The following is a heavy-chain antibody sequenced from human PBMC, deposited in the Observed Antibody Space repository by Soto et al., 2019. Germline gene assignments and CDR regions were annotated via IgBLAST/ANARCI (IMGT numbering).Heavy chain of an antibody. J-gene: IGHJ6*02. V-gene: IGHV5-51*01. CDR2: IYPGDSDT. CDR3: ARVNIVVVTAANRFNYYGMDV. CDR1: GYSFTNYW. Sequence: GESLKISCKGSGYSFTNYWIGWVRQMPGKGLEWMGIIYPGDSDTRFSPSFQGQVTISADKSISTAYLQWSNLKASDTAMYYCARVNIVVVTAANRFNYYGMDVWGQGTPVTVSS. D-gene: IGHD2-2*01.